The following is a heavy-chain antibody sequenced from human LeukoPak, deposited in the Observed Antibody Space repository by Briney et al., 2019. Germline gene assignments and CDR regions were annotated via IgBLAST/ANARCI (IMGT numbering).Heavy chain of an antibody. J-gene: IGHJ4*02. D-gene: IGHD3-22*01. CDR2: IYYSGST. CDR1: GGSISSSSYY. CDR3: ARRHYDSSGYTPFFDY. Sequence: SETLSLTCTVSGGSISSSSYYWGWIRQPPGKGLEWIVSIYYSGSTYYNPSLKSRVTISVDTSKNQFSLKLSSVTAADTAVYYCARRHYDSSGYTPFFDYWGQGTLVTVSS. V-gene: IGHV4-39*01.